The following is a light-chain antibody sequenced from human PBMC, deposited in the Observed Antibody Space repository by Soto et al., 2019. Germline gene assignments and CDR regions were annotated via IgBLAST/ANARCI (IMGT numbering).Light chain of an antibody. CDR3: QKYNYAPFT. V-gene: IGKV1-27*01. CDR1: QGMSNY. J-gene: IGKJ3*01. Sequence: DIQMTQSPSSLSASVGDRVTITCRTSQGMSNYISWYQQQLGKSPKLLIYAASILQSGVPSRFSGSGSGTDFTLTISSLQPEDVATYYCQKYNYAPFTFGPGTKVQI. CDR2: AAS.